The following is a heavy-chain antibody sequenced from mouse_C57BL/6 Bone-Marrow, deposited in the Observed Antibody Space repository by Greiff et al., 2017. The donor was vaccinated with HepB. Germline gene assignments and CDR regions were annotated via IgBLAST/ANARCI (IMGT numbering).Heavy chain of an antibody. D-gene: IGHD1-3*01. J-gene: IGHJ4*01. Sequence: EVQLQQSGTVLARPGASVKMSCKTSGYTFTSYWMHWVKQRPGQGLEWIGAIYPGNSDTSYNQKFKGKPKLTAVTSASTAYMELSSLTNEDSAVYYCTRQSKGGYYAMDYWGQGTSVTVSS. CDR2: IYPGNSDT. CDR3: TRQSKGGYYAMDY. CDR1: GYTFTSYW. V-gene: IGHV1-5*01.